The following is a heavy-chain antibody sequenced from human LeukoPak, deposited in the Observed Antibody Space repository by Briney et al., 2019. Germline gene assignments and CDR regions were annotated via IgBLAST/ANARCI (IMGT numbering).Heavy chain of an antibody. D-gene: IGHD3-22*01. CDR1: GYTFTGYY. CDR2: INPNSGGT. CDR3: ARAGDYYDTLWGVDY. V-gene: IGHV1-2*02. Sequence: GASVKVSCKASGYTFTGYYMHWVRQAPGQWLEWMGWINPNSGGTNYAQKFQGRVTMTRDTSISTAYMELSRLRSDDTAVYYCARAGDYYDTLWGVDYWGQGTLVTVSS. J-gene: IGHJ4*02.